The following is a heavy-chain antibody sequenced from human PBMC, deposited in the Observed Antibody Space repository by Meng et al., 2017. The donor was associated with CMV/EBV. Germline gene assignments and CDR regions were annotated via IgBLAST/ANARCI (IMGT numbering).Heavy chain of an antibody. D-gene: IGHD1-26*01. CDR1: GFTFSSYA. V-gene: IGHV3-64*02. J-gene: IGHJ6*02. CDR2: ISSNGGST. Sequence: GGSLCLSCAASGFTFSSYAMHWVRQAPGKGLEYVSAISSNGGSTYYADSVKGRFTISRDNSKNTLYLQMGSLRAEDMAVYYCARSVGELPVYYYGMDVWGQGTTVTVSS. CDR3: ARSVGELPVYYYGMDV.